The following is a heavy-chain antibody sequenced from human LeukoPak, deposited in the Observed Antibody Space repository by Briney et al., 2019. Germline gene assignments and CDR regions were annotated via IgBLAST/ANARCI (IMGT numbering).Heavy chain of an antibody. J-gene: IGHJ4*02. D-gene: IGHD1-26*01. CDR2: IYYSGST. Sequence: SETLSLTCAVYGGSFSGYYWSWIRQPPGKGLEWIGYIYYSGSTNYNPSLKSRVTISVDTSKNQFSLKLSSVTAADTAVYYCARRSTGIVGAEFDYWGQGTLVTVSS. V-gene: IGHV4-59*08. CDR3: ARRSTGIVGAEFDY. CDR1: GGSFSGYY.